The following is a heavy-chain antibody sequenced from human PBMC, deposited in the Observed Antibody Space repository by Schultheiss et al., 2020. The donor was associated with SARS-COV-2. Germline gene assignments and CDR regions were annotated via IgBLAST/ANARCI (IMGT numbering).Heavy chain of an antibody. V-gene: IGHV3-30-3*01. J-gene: IGHJ4*02. D-gene: IGHD4-17*01. CDR2: ISYDGSNK. CDR1: GFTFSRYW. CDR3: ARGVDYDGPFYFDY. Sequence: GGSLRLSCAASGFTFSRYWMHWVRQAPGKGLEWVAVISYDGSNKYYADSVKGRFTISRDNSKNTLYLQMNSLRAEDTAVYYCARGVDYDGPFYFDYWGQGTLVTVSS.